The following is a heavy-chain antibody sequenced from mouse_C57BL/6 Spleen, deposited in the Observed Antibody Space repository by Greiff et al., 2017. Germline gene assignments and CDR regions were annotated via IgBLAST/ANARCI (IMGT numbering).Heavy chain of an antibody. J-gene: IGHJ3*01. Sequence: QVQLQQPGAELVKPGASVKKSCKASGYTFTSYWITWVKQRPGQGLEWIGDSYPGSGSTNYNEKFKGKATMTVDTSSSTAYMQLSSLTSEDSAVYCCSRDYSNYEGFAYWGQGTLVTVSA. CDR2: SYPGSGST. CDR3: SRDYSNYEGFAY. V-gene: IGHV1-55*01. CDR1: GYTFTSYW. D-gene: IGHD2-5*01.